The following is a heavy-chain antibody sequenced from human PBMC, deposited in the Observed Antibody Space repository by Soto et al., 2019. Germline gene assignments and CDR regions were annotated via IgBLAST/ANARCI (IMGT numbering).Heavy chain of an antibody. CDR2: IYHTGNI. V-gene: IGHV4-4*02. D-gene: IGHD2-15*01. CDR3: ARDPVAAPGTAFDV. CDR1: GGSISSDYW. J-gene: IGHJ3*01. Sequence: QVQLQESGPGLVKPSGTLSLTCAVPGGSISSDYWWSWVRQPPGKGLEWIAEIYHTGNINYNPSLNSRVTMSLDKSENQFSLRLTSVTAADTAVYYCARDPVAAPGTAFDVWGKGTMVTVSS.